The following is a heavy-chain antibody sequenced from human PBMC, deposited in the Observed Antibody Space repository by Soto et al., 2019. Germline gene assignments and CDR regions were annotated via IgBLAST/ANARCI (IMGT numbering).Heavy chain of an antibody. CDR3: ARRPTPPYVWGSYRNLPFDY. D-gene: IGHD3-16*02. CDR1: GYTFTSYA. V-gene: IGHV1-3*01. CDR2: INAGNGNT. J-gene: IGHJ4*02. Sequence: ASVKVSCKASGYTFTSYAMHWVRQAPGQRLEWMGWINAGNGNTKYSQKFQGRVTITRDTSASTAYMELSSLRSEDTAVYYCARRPTPPYVWGSYRNLPFDYWGQGTLVPVSS.